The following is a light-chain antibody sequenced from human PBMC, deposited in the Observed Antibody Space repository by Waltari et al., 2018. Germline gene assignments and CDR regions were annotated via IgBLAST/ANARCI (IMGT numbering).Light chain of an antibody. J-gene: IGLJ3*02. CDR1: SNDVGGYNY. CDR2: DVN. V-gene: IGLV2-14*01. Sequence: QSALTQPASVSGSPGQSITISCTGTSNDVGGYNYVSWYQQHPGKAPKRMIFDVNDRPSGVSNRFSGSKSGNTASLTISGLQAEDEADYYCNSFTSSSTWVFGGGTKLTVL. CDR3: NSFTSSSTWV.